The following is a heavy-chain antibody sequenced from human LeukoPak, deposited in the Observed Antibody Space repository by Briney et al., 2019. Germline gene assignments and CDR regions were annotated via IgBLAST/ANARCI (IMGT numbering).Heavy chain of an antibody. CDR2: IFYSGST. J-gene: IGHJ4*02. V-gene: IGHV4-59*08. Sequence: PSETLSLTCTVSGGSISSYYWSWIRQPPGKGLEWIGYIFYSGSTNYNPSLTSRVTLSVDPSNNRFSLKVTSVTAADTAIYYCARVVASTSIDFWGQGTLVTVSS. CDR3: ARVVASTSIDF. CDR1: GGSISSYY. D-gene: IGHD2-15*01.